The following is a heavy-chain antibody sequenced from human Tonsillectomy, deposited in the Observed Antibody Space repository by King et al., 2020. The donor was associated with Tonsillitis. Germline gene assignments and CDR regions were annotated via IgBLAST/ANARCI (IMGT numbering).Heavy chain of an antibody. CDR3: ARERGAAARTSPGY. Sequence: VQLVQSGAEVKKPGASVKVSCRASGYTFTNYGISWVRQAPGQGLEWMGWISPYNGYTNYAQKLQGRVTMTTDTSTNTAYMELRSLRSDDTAVYYCARERGAAARTSPGYCGQGTLVTVSS. J-gene: IGHJ4*02. CDR2: ISPYNGYT. CDR1: GYTFTNYG. D-gene: IGHD6-13*01. V-gene: IGHV1-18*01.